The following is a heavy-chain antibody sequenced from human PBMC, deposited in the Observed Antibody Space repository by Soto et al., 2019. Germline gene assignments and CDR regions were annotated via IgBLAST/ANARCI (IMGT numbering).Heavy chain of an antibody. CDR1: GFTFDDYA. D-gene: IGHD3-22*01. V-gene: IGHV3-9*01. CDR3: AKEKYYYDSSGYYSDAFDI. CDR2: IRWNSGSI. Sequence: EVQLVESGGGLVQPGRSLRLSCAASGFTFDDYAMHWVRQAPGKGLEWVSGIRWNSGSIGYADSVKGRFTISRDNAKNSLYLQMNSLRAEDTALYYCAKEKYYYDSSGYYSDAFDIWGQGTMVTVSS. J-gene: IGHJ3*02.